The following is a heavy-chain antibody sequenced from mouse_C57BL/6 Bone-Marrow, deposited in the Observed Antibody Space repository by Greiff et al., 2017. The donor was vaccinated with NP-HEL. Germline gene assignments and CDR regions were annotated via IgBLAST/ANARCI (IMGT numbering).Heavy chain of an antibody. CDR3: ARSHYGSTPFAY. D-gene: IGHD2-2*01. V-gene: IGHV1-82*01. CDR2: IYPGDGAT. Sequence: QVQLQQSGPELVKPGASVKISCKASGYAFSSSWMNWVKQRPGKGLEWIGRIYPGDGATNYNGKFKGKATLTVDKSSSTADMQLSSLTSEDSAVYYCARSHYGSTPFAYWGQGTLVTVSA. CDR1: GYAFSSSW. J-gene: IGHJ3*01.